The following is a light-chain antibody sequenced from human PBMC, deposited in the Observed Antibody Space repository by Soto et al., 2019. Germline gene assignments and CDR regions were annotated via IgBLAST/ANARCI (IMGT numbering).Light chain of an antibody. CDR2: DVT. Sequence: SALTQPRSVSGSPGQSVTVSCTAASSDIGAFHYVSWYQQHPGRAPKNLIYDVTKRPSGVPDRFSGSKSGNTASLTITGVQAEDEADYYCCSGAAIYPHVLFGGGTKLTVL. J-gene: IGLJ2*01. CDR1: SSDIGAFHY. V-gene: IGLV2-11*01. CDR3: CSGAAIYPHVL.